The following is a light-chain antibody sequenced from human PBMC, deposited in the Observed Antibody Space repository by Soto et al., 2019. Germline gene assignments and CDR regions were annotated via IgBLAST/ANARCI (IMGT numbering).Light chain of an antibody. CDR1: SGHSSYA. V-gene: IGLV4-69*01. CDR2: LNSDGSH. Sequence: QPVLTQSTSASASLGASVKLTCTLSSGHSSYAIAWHQQQPEKGPRYLMKLNSDGSHSKGDGIPDRFSGSSSGAERYLTISSLQSEEKADYDCQTWGTGMVFGGGTKLTVL. J-gene: IGLJ2*01. CDR3: QTWGTGMV.